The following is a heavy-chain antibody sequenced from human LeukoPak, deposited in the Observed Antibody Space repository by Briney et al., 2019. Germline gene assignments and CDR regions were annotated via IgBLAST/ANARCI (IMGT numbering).Heavy chain of an antibody. CDR2: IIPIFGTA. J-gene: IGHJ4*02. V-gene: IGHV1-69*05. CDR3: ATEIGHYDILTGYYADIDY. D-gene: IGHD3-9*01. Sequence: SVKVSCKASGGTFSSYAISWVRQAPRRGLEWMGRIIPIFGTANYAQKFQGRVTITTDESTSTAYMELSSLRSEDTAVYYCATEIGHYDILTGYYADIDYWGQGTLVTVSS. CDR1: GGTFSSYA.